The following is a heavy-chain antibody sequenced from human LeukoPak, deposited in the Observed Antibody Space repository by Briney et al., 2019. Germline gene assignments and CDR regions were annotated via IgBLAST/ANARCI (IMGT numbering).Heavy chain of an antibody. J-gene: IGHJ6*03. Sequence: SVKVSCKVSGGTFNSYAISWVRQAPGQGLEWMGGIIPIFGTANYAQRFQGKVTITTDESMGTGYMELSGLRSEDTAVYYCVRSGPAASNYYYYMDVWGKGTTVTVSS. CDR3: VRSGPAASNYYYYMDV. CDR1: GGTFNSYA. CDR2: IIPIFGTA. V-gene: IGHV1-69*05. D-gene: IGHD6-13*01.